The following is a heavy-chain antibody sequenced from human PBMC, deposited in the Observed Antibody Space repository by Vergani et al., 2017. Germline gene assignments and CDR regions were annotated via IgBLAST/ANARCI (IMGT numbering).Heavy chain of an antibody. J-gene: IGHJ3*02. CDR3: AHSPDDLSGVTANRFAFDI. CDR2: IYWDDDK. CDR1: GFSLSSSGVG. D-gene: IGHD2-21*02. V-gene: IGHV2-5*02. Sequence: QITLKESGPTLVKPTQTLTLTCTFSGFSLSSSGVGVGWIRQPPGQALEWLALIYWDDDKRYSPSLRSRLTVTKDTSKNQVVLKMTNMDPVDTATYYCAHSPDDLSGVTANRFAFDIWGQGTMVTVSS.